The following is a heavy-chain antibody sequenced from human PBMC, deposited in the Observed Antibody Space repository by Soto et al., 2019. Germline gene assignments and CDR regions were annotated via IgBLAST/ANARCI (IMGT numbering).Heavy chain of an antibody. CDR1: GVTFSSYA. J-gene: IGHJ4*02. V-gene: IGHV1-69*01. CDR2: NIPIFGTA. Sequence: QVQLVQSGAEVKKPGSSVKVSCKASGVTFSSYAISWVRQAPGQGLEWMGGNIPIFGTANYAQKFQGRVTITADESTSTAYMELSSLRSEDTAVYYCASSGTNYYDSSGYPGFDYWGQGTLVTVSS. D-gene: IGHD3-22*01. CDR3: ASSGTNYYDSSGYPGFDY.